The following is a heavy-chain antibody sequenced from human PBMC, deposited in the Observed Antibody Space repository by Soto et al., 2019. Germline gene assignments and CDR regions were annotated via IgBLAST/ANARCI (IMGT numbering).Heavy chain of an antibody. CDR3: AGTYHYDSGGKTYFYYGMDV. Sequence: QVQLVQSGAEVRKPGSPVKVSCKASGGTFDNYAITWVRQAPGQGLEWMGGIIPMLDSVNYAEKFQDRVTIIADESTGTAYMEVSSLKSEDTAVYYCAGTYHYDSGGKTYFYYGMDVWGQGTTVTVSS. CDR2: IIPMLDSV. D-gene: IGHD3-22*01. CDR1: GGTFDNYA. J-gene: IGHJ6*02. V-gene: IGHV1-69*12.